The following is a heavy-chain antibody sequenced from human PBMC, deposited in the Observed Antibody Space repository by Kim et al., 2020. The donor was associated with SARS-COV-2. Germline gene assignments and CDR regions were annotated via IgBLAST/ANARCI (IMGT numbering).Heavy chain of an antibody. CDR3: ANPRNYIHQLDY. V-gene: IGHV3-23*01. J-gene: IGHJ4*02. CDR1: GFTFSSYA. D-gene: IGHD3-10*01. CDR2: ISGSGGST. Sequence: GGSLRLSCAASGFTFSSYAMSWVRQAPGKGLEWVSAISGSGGSTYYADSVKGRFTISRDNSKNTLYLQMNSLRAEDTAVYYCANPRNYIHQLDYWGQGTLVTVSS.